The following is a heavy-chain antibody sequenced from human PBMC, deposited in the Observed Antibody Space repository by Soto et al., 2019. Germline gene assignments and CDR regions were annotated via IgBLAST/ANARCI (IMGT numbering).Heavy chain of an antibody. D-gene: IGHD3-22*01. CDR2: IYYSGST. V-gene: IGHV4-39*01. CDR1: GGSISSSSYY. Sequence: SETLSLTCTVSGGSISSSSYYWGWIRQPPGKGLEWIGSIYYSGSTYYNPSLKSRVTISVDTSKNQFSLKLSSVTAADTAVYYCARQIPSRNYYDSSGYYSGIDYWGQGTLVTVSS. CDR3: ARQIPSRNYYDSSGYYSGIDY. J-gene: IGHJ4*02.